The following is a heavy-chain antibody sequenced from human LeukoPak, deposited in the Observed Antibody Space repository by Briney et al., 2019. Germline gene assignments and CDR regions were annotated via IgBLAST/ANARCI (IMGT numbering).Heavy chain of an antibody. J-gene: IGHJ4*02. CDR2: ISSSGSTI. CDR1: GFTFSSYE. V-gene: IGHV3-48*03. D-gene: IGHD6-13*01. Sequence: GGSLRLSCAASGFTFSSYEMNWVRQAPGKGLEWVSYISSSGSTIYYTDSVKGRFTISRDNSKNTLYLQMNSLRAEDTAVYYCAKGIAAAGTKMYYFDYWGQGTLVTVSS. CDR3: AKGIAAAGTKMYYFDY.